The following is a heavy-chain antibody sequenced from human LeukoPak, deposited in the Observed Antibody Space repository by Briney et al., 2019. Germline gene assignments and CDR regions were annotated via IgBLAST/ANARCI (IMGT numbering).Heavy chain of an antibody. J-gene: IGHJ4*02. CDR1: GFXFSSYG. CDR3: ASELLGRAVAGSPFDY. Sequence: GRSLRLSCAASGFXFSSYGMHWVRQAPGKGLEWVAVISYDGSNKYYAASVKGRFTISRDNSKNTLYLQMNSLRAEDTAVYYCASELLGRAVAGSPFDYWGQGTLVTVSS. CDR2: ISYDGSNK. D-gene: IGHD6-19*01. V-gene: IGHV3-30*03.